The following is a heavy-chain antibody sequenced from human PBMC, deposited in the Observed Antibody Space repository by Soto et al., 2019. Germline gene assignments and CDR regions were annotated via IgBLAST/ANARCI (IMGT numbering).Heavy chain of an antibody. CDR1: GYTFSTYG. D-gene: IGHD3-10*01. J-gene: IGHJ6*02. Sequence: QIQLVQSEPDVKKPGASVKVSCKASGYTFSTYGLSWVRQAPGQGLEWMGWISGYNGRTNYAQKFRGRVTLTTDTSASTAYMELRSLRPDDTAMYYCARDNRKELWVEGLNAMDVWGQGTTVTVSS. CDR2: ISGYNGRT. CDR3: ARDNRKELWVEGLNAMDV. V-gene: IGHV1-18*01.